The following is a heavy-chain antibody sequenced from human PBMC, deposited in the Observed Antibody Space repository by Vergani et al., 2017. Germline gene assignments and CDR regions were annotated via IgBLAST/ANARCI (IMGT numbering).Heavy chain of an antibody. Sequence: EVQLVPSGAEVKKPGESLKISCKGSGYSFTSYWIGWVRQMPGKGLEWMGIIYPGDSDTRYSPSFHGQVTISADKSISTAYLQWSSLKASDTAMYYCARSAAPAVFYYYYMDVWGKGTTVTVSS. CDR3: ARSAAPAVFYYYYMDV. J-gene: IGHJ6*03. V-gene: IGHV5-51*01. CDR1: GYSFTSYW. D-gene: IGHD6-13*01. CDR2: IYPGDSDT.